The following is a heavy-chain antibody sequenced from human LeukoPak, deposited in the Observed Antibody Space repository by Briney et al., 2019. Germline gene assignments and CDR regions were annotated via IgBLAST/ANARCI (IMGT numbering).Heavy chain of an antibody. CDR3: AKTGRQLALEYFQH. Sequence: GGSLRLSCAASGFTFSSYSMNWVRQAPGKGLEWVSSISSSSSYIYYADSVKGRFTISRDNSKNTLYLQMNSLRAEDTAVYYCAKTGRQLALEYFQHWGQGTLVTVSS. J-gene: IGHJ1*01. CDR2: ISSSSSYI. CDR1: GFTFSSYS. V-gene: IGHV3-21*04. D-gene: IGHD6-13*01.